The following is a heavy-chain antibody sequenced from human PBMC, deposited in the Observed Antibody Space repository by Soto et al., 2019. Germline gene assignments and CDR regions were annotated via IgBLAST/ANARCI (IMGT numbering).Heavy chain of an antibody. D-gene: IGHD3-9*01. CDR3: AASYYAILTGHSDFDI. J-gene: IGHJ3*02. V-gene: IGHV4-59*01. CDR1: GASFSHFY. CDR2: IYDSGST. Sequence: PSETLSLTCTVSGASFSHFYWSWIRQAPGKGLEWLAYIYDSGSTTYNPSVKSRVTMSVDTSKTQFSLDLGSVTAADTAVYFCAASYYAILTGHSDFDIWGHGTMVTVSS.